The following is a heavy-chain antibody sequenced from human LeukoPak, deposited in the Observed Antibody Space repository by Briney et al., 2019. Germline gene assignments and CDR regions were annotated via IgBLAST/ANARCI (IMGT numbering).Heavy chain of an antibody. CDR2: IYYSGST. J-gene: IGHJ3*02. CDR1: GGSISSYY. D-gene: IGHD3-22*01. V-gene: IGHV4-59*01. CDR3: ARSYDSSGYYYYAFDI. Sequence: PSETLSLTCTVSGGSISSYYWSWIRQPAGKGLEWIGHIYYSGSTKYNPSLKSRVTISVDTSKNQFSLKLSSVTAADTAVYYCARSYDSSGYYYYAFDIWGQGTMVTVSS.